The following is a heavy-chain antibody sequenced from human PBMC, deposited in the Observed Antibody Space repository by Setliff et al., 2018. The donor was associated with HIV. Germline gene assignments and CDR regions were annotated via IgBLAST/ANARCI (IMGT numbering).Heavy chain of an antibody. CDR2: MNPNSGNT. CDR3: ARDPSSGIYYDSSGQYFQN. J-gene: IGHJ1*01. V-gene: IGHV1-8*03. CDR1: GYTFTSYD. D-gene: IGHD3-22*01. Sequence: ASVKVSCKASGYTFTSYDINWVRQATGQGLEWMGWMNPNSGNTGYAQKFQGRVTITRSTSISTAYMELSSLRPDDTAVYFCARDPSSGIYYDSSGQYFQNWGQGTLVTVSS.